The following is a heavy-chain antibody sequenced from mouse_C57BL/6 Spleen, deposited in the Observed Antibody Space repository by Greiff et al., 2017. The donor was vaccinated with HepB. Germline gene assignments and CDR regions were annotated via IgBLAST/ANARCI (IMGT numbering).Heavy chain of an antibody. Sequence: VQLQQPGAELVMPGASVKLSCKASGYTFTSYWMHRVKQRPGQGLEWIGEIDPSDSYTNYNQKFKGKSTLTVDKSSSTAYMQLSSLTSEDSAVYYCARWDTTVVFDYWGQGTTLTVSS. CDR2: IDPSDSYT. J-gene: IGHJ2*01. CDR1: GYTFTSYW. D-gene: IGHD1-1*01. CDR3: ARWDTTVVFDY. V-gene: IGHV1-69*01.